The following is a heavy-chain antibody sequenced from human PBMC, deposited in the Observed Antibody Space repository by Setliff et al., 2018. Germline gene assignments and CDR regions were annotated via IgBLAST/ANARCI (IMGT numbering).Heavy chain of an antibody. CDR1: GYTFISYD. Sequence: ASVKVSCKASGYTFISYDISWVRQAPGQGLEWMGWISAYNGNTNYAQKLQGRVTMTTDTSTSTAYMELRSLRSDDTAVYYCARIVCSSPSCPGSWFDPWGQGTPVTVSS. D-gene: IGHD2-2*01. V-gene: IGHV1-18*01. CDR2: ISAYNGNT. CDR3: ARIVCSSPSCPGSWFDP. J-gene: IGHJ5*02.